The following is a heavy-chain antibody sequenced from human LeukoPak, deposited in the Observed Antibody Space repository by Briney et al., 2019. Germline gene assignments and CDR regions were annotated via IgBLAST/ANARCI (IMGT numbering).Heavy chain of an antibody. D-gene: IGHD2-2*01. V-gene: IGHV3-43*02. J-gene: IGHJ4*02. CDR2: ISGSGGST. Sequence: WIRQPPGKGLEWVSAISGSGGSTYYADSVKGRFTISRDNSKNSLYLQMNSLRTEDTALYYCAKGQVVPATILDYWGQGTLVTVSS. CDR3: AKGQVVPATILDY.